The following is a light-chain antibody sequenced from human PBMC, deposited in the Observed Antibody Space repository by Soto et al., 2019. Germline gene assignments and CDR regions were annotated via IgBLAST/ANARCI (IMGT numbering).Light chain of an antibody. J-gene: IGLJ2*01. V-gene: IGLV2-23*02. CDR1: RGDIGAFNF. CDR2: EVT. Sequence: QSALTQPAAVSESPGQSITISCTGTRGDIGAFNFVSWYQQHPGRAPKLIIYEVTKRPSGVSTRFSASKSGFTASLTISGLQAEDEADYYCCAYAGSNTLVFGGGTQLTVL. CDR3: CAYAGSNTLV.